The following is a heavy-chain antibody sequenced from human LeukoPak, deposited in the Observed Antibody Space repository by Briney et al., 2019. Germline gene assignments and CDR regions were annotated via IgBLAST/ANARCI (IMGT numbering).Heavy chain of an antibody. Sequence: GGSLRLSCAASGFIFSNYWMSWVRQAPGKGLEWVANIKQDGSEKYYADSVKGRFTISRDNAKNSLYLQMNSLRAEDTAVYYCARVRAGTGLFDYWGQGTLVTVSS. CDR2: IKQDGSEK. CDR1: GFIFSNYW. CDR3: ARVRAGTGLFDY. J-gene: IGHJ4*02. V-gene: IGHV3-7*03. D-gene: IGHD6-19*01.